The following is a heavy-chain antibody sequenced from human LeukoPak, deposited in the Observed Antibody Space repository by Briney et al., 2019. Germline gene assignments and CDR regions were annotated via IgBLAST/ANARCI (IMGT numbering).Heavy chain of an antibody. Sequence: GGSLRLSCAASGFTFSSYAMSWVRQAPGKGLEWVSAISGSGGSTYYADSVKGRFTISRDSSKNTLYLQMNSLRAEDTAVYYCAKDQEVVPAATKDWGQGTLVTVSS. J-gene: IGHJ4*02. CDR2: ISGSGGST. CDR3: AKDQEVVPAATKD. V-gene: IGHV3-23*01. D-gene: IGHD2-2*01. CDR1: GFTFSSYA.